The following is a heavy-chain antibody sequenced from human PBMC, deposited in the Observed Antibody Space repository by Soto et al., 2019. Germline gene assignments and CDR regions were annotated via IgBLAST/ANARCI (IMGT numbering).Heavy chain of an antibody. J-gene: IGHJ5*02. Sequence: QLQLQESGPGLVKPSETLSLTCTVSGGSISSSSYYWGWIRQPPGKGLEWIGSIYYSGSTYYNPSLKSRVTISVDTSKNQFSLKLSSVTAADTAVYYCALGGIAAAGTPIDPWGQGTLVTVSS. CDR2: IYYSGST. V-gene: IGHV4-39*01. CDR3: ALGGIAAAGTPIDP. D-gene: IGHD6-13*01. CDR1: GGSISSSSYY.